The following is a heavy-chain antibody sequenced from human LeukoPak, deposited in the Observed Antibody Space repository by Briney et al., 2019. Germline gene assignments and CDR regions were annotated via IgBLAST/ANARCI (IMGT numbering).Heavy chain of an antibody. Sequence: GRSLRLSCAASGFTFSSYAMSWVRQAPGKGLEWVSAISGSGGSTYYADSVKGRFTISRDNSKNTLYLQMNSLRAEDTAVYYCARDVLASSGWPTSHFDCWGQGALVTVSS. D-gene: IGHD6-19*01. CDR1: GFTFSSYA. V-gene: IGHV3-23*01. CDR3: ARDVLASSGWPTSHFDC. J-gene: IGHJ4*02. CDR2: ISGSGGST.